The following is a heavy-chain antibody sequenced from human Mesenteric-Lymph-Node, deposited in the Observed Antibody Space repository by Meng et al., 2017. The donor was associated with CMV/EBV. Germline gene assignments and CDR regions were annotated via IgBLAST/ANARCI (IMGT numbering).Heavy chain of an antibody. CDR1: GFSFSPYT. CDR2: ISNRGNKK. Sequence: GESLKISCAASGFSFSPYTMHWVRQAPGKGLEWVAVISNRGNKKFYADSVEGRFTISRDNSKDTLYLQMNSLSAEDTAVYYCARVTIAMAAPYGMDVWGQGTTVTVSS. CDR3: ARVTIAMAAPYGMDV. V-gene: IGHV3-30*04. J-gene: IGHJ6*02. D-gene: IGHD3-10*01.